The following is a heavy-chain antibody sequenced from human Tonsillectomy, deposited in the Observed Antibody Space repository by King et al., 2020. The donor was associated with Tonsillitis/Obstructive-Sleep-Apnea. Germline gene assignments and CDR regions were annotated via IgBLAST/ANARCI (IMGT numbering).Heavy chain of an antibody. V-gene: IGHV3-49*04. CDR1: GFTFGDYA. D-gene: IGHD4-17*01. J-gene: IGHJ4*02. CDR3: IRDRDGDYNY. CDR2: IRSKAYGGTT. Sequence: VQLVESGGGLVQPGRSLRLSCTASGFTFGDYAMSWVRQAPGKGLEWVGFIRSKAYGGTTEYAASVKGRFTISRDDSKSIAYLQMNSLKTDDTAFYYCIRDRDGDYNYWGQGTLVTVSS.